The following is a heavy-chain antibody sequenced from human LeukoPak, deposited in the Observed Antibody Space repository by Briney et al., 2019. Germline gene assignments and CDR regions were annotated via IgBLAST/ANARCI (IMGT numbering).Heavy chain of an antibody. J-gene: IGHJ6*03. Sequence: GGSLRLSCAASGFTFSSYEMNWVRQAPGKGLEWVSYISSSSSTIYYADSVKGRFTISRDNAKKSLYLQMNSLRAGDTAVYYCARDSGSYNYYYYYYMDVWGKGTTVTVSS. V-gene: IGHV3-48*01. CDR2: ISSSSSTI. D-gene: IGHD1-26*01. CDR3: ARDSGSYNYYYYYYMDV. CDR1: GFTFSSYE.